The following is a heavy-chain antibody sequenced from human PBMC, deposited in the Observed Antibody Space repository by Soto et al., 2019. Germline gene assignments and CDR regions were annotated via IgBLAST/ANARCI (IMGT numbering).Heavy chain of an antibody. V-gene: IGHV1-2*02. CDR3: ARGTGSSRLGGTDV. D-gene: IGHD6-13*01. Sequence: AASVKVSCKASGYTFTGYYMHWVRQAPGQGLEWMGWINPNSGGTNYAQKFQGRVTMTRDTSISTAYMELSRLRSDDTAVYYCARGTGSSRLGGTDVWGQGTTVTVSS. CDR2: INPNSGGT. J-gene: IGHJ6*02. CDR1: GYTFTGYY.